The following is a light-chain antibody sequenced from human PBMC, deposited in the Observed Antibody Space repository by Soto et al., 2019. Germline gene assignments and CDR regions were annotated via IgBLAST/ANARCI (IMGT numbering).Light chain of an antibody. CDR1: QSVRSS. J-gene: IGKJ3*01. V-gene: IGKV3-20*01. CDR2: DAS. Sequence: IVLKKSPGTPSFAAGARATLSSRASQSVRSSLAWYHHKPGEAPRLLISDASIRAAGIPDRFSGSGSGTDFTLTISRLEPEDFAVYYCQQYGSSPLSTFGPGTKVDIK. CDR3: QQYGSSPLST.